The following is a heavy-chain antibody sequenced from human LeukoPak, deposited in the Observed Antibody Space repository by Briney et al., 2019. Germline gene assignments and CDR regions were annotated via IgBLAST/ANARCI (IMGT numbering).Heavy chain of an antibody. Sequence: SETLSLTCTVSGGSISSYYWSWIRQPPGKGLEWIGYIYYSGSTNYNPSLKSRVTISVDTSKNQFSLKLSSVTAADTAVYYCAGGATVAKGGNAFDIWGQGTMVTVSS. V-gene: IGHV4-59*01. J-gene: IGHJ3*02. CDR3: AGGATVAKGGNAFDI. CDR1: GGSISSYY. CDR2: IYYSGST. D-gene: IGHD4-17*01.